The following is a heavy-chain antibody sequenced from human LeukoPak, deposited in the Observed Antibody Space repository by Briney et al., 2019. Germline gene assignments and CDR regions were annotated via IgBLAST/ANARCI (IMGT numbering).Heavy chain of an antibody. CDR1: GCTFTSYD. D-gene: IGHD1-14*01. V-gene: IGHV1-8*03. CDR2: MNPNSGNT. CDR3: ARWQTGGDAFDI. Sequence: ASVKVSCKASGCTFTSYDINWVRQATGQGLEWMGWMNPNSGNTGYAQKFQGRVTITRNTSISTAYMELSSLRSEDTAVYYCARWQTGGDAFDIWGQGTMVTVSS. J-gene: IGHJ3*02.